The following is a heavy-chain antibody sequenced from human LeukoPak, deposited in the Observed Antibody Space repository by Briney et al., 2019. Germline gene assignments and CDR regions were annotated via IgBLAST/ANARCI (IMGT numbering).Heavy chain of an antibody. CDR3: ARGSTVTSRIIDY. CDR1: GGSISNYY. J-gene: IGHJ4*02. D-gene: IGHD4-17*01. V-gene: IGHV4-59*01. CDR2: IHYSGST. Sequence: KSSETLSLTCLVSGGSISNYYWSWIRQSPGKGLEWVGYIHYSGSTNNNPSLKSRITMSLDTSKNQFSLEVSSVTAADTAVYYCARGSTVTSRIIDYWGQGTLVTVSS.